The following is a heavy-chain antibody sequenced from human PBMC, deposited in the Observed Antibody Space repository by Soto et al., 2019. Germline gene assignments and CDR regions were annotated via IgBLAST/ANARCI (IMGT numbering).Heavy chain of an antibody. CDR2: IDPSDSYT. J-gene: IGHJ6*02. CDR3: ARHRRFLEWLSLHYGMDV. V-gene: IGHV5-10-1*01. CDR1: GYSFTSYW. Sequence: PGESLKISCKGSGYSFTSYWIGWVRQMPGKGLEWMGRIDPSDSYTNYSPSFQGHVTISADKSISTAYLQWSSLKASDTAMYYCARHRRFLEWLSLHYGMDVWGQGTTVTVSS. D-gene: IGHD3-3*01.